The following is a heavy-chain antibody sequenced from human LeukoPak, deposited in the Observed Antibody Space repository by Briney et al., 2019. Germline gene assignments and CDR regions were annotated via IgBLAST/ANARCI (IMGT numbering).Heavy chain of an antibody. V-gene: IGHV3-23*01. Sequence: GGSLRLSCAASGFTFSSYAMSWVRQAPGKGLEWVSAISDSGGSKHYADSVKGRFTISRDNSKNTLYVQMNSLKAEDTAVYYCERKKSSGYYYPFDYWGQGTLVPVSS. D-gene: IGHD3-22*01. CDR3: ERKKSSGYYYPFDY. CDR1: GFTFSSYA. J-gene: IGHJ4*02. CDR2: ISDSGGSK.